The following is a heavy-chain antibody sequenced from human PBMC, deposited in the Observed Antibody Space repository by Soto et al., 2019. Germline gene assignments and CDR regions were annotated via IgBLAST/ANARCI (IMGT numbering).Heavy chain of an antibody. D-gene: IGHD2-21*02. CDR3: ARGLVTATLDY. V-gene: IGHV1-69*13. J-gene: IGHJ4*02. Sequence: ASVKVSCKASGGTFSRSAISWVRQAPGQGLEWMGGIIPIFGTANYAQKFQGRVTITANESTSTAYMGLSSLRSEDTAVYYCARGLVTATLDYWGQGTLVTVSS. CDR2: IIPIFGTA. CDR1: GGTFSRSA.